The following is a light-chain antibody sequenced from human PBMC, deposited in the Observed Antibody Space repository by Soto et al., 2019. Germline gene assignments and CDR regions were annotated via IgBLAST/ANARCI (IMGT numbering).Light chain of an antibody. Sequence: QSALTQPASVSGSPGQSITISRTGANSDIGDWNYVSWYQQYPGKAPKVIIYEVNYRPSGVSYRFSGSKSGNTASLTISGLQAEDEADYYCSSFSSGTTLFVFGGGTKLTVL. CDR1: NSDIGDWNY. V-gene: IGLV2-14*01. J-gene: IGLJ1*01. CDR3: SSFSSGTTLFV. CDR2: EVN.